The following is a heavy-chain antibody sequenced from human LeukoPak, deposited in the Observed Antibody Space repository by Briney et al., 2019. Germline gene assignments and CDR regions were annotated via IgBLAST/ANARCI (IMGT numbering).Heavy chain of an antibody. CDR3: ARGGFTTMVRGVIITLDAFDI. CDR1: GYSFTNYY. CDR2: INPGGGST. Sequence: ASVKVSCKASGYSFTNYYLHWVPHAPGQGFEWMGIINPGGGSTTSAQTFQGRVTMTRDTSTSTVYMELRILMSEDTVVYYCARGGFTTMVRGVIITLDAFDIWGQGTMVTVSS. V-gene: IGHV1-46*01. D-gene: IGHD3-10*01. J-gene: IGHJ3*02.